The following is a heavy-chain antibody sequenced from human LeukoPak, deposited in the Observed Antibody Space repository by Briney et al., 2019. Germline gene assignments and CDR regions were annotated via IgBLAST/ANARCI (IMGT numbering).Heavy chain of an antibody. CDR1: GYTFTSYG. J-gene: IGHJ6*03. V-gene: IGHV1-18*01. Sequence: ASVKVSCKASGYTFTSYGISWVRQAPGQGLEWMGWISAYNGNTNYAQKLQGRVTMTTDTSTSTAYMELRSLRSDDTAVYYCARGDYSNYGYYYYYYMDVWGKGTTVTVSS. CDR3: ARGDYSNYGYYYYYYMDV. D-gene: IGHD4-11*01. CDR2: ISAYNGNT.